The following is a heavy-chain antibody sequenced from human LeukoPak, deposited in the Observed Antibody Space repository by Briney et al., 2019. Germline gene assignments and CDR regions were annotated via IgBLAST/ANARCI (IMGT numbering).Heavy chain of an antibody. V-gene: IGHV3-74*01. D-gene: IGHD3-10*01. CDR1: GFTFSGAW. CDR2: INDDGTST. CDR3: ARVYGPGMDEYFHL. Sequence: GGSLRLSCAASGFTFSGAWMHWVPQAPGKGLVWGSRINDDGTSTRYADSVKGRFTISRDNAKNTLYLQMNSLRAEDTAVYYCARVYGPGMDEYFHLWGQGTLVTVSS. J-gene: IGHJ1*01.